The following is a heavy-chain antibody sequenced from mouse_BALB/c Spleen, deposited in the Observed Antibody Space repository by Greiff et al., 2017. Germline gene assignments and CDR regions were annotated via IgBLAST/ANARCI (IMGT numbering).Heavy chain of an antibody. CDR2: IDPANGNT. CDR1: GFNIKDTY. J-gene: IGHJ3*01. D-gene: IGHD2-10*01. V-gene: IGHV14-3*02. Sequence: EVKLMESGAELVKPGASVKLSCTASGFNIKDTYMHWVKQRPEQGLEWIGRIDPANGNTKYDPKFQGKATITADTSSNTAYLQLSSLTSEDTAVYYCAPYYVLAYWVQGTLVTVSA. CDR3: APYYVLAY.